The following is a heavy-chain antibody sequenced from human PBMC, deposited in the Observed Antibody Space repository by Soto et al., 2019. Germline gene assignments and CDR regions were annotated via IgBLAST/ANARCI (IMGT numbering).Heavy chain of an antibody. CDR2: INHSGST. CDR3: ARELGDCTNGVCYYYFDY. J-gene: IGHJ4*02. Sequence: QVQLQQWGAGLLKPSETLSLTCAVYGGCFSGYYWSWIRQPPGKGLEWIGEINHSGSTNYNPSLKSRVTISVDPSKNQFSLKLSSVTAADTAVYYCARELGDCTNGVCYYYFDYWGQGTLVTVSS. V-gene: IGHV4-34*01. CDR1: GGCFSGYY. D-gene: IGHD2-8*01.